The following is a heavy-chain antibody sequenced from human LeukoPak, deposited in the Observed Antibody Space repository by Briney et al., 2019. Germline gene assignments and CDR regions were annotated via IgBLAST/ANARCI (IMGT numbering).Heavy chain of an antibody. CDR2: IKQDGSEK. Sequence: GGSLRLSCAASGFTFSSYWMSWVRQAPGKGLEWVANIKQDGSEKYYVDSVKGRFTISRDNAKNSLYLQMNSLRAEDTAVYYCAKGGFCSGGSCYNNWFDPWGQGTLVTVSS. J-gene: IGHJ5*02. D-gene: IGHD2-15*01. CDR3: AKGGFCSGGSCYNNWFDP. V-gene: IGHV3-7*03. CDR1: GFTFSSYW.